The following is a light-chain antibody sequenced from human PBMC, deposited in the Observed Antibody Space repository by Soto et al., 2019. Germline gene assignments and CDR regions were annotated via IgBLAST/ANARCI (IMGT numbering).Light chain of an antibody. V-gene: IGKV3D-15*01. CDR1: QSISTK. CDR3: QQSHT. CDR2: GAS. J-gene: IGKJ4*01. Sequence: IVMTQSPATLSVSPGERATLSCRASQSISTKLAWYQQKPGQAPRLLIYGASSRATGIPDRFSGSGSGTDFTLTISRLEPEDFAVYYCQQSHTFGGGTKVDIK.